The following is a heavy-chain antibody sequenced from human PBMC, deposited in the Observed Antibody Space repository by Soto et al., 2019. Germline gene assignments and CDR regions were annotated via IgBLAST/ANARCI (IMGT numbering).Heavy chain of an antibody. CDR2: MNPNSGNT. Sequence: ASVKVSCKASGYTFTSYDISWVRQATGQGLEWMGWMNPNSGNTAYAQKFQGRVTMTRNTSISTAYMELNSLRVEDTAVYYCAREGDGTTGYYQDYWGHGTLVTVSS. CDR1: GYTFTSYD. J-gene: IGHJ4*01. D-gene: IGHD3-22*01. V-gene: IGHV1-8*01. CDR3: AREGDGTTGYYQDY.